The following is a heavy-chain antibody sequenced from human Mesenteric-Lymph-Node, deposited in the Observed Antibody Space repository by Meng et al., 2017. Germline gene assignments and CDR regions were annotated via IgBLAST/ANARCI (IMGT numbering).Heavy chain of an antibody. D-gene: IGHD2-15*01. CDR2: ISSSGSTI. Sequence: GGSLRLSCAASGFTFSSYEMNWVRQAPGKGLEWVSYISSSGSTIYYADSVKGRFTISRDNAKNSLYLQMNSLRAEDTAVYYCASLLVVGDAFAIWGQGTMVTVSS. CDR1: GFTFSSYE. V-gene: IGHV3-48*03. J-gene: IGHJ3*02. CDR3: ASLLVVGDAFAI.